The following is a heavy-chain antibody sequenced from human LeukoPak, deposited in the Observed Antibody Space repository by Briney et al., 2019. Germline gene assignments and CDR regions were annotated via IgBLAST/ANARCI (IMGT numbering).Heavy chain of an antibody. CDR1: GFSFSGYG. V-gene: IGHV3-30*02. Sequence: GGSLRLSCAASGFSFSGYGMHWVRQAPGKGLEWVTFIRYDGSTKSYVDSVKGRFTIARDNSKNTLYLQMNSLRAGDTAVYFCAKDYNNGFDYWGQGALVTVSS. CDR3: AKDYNNGFDY. CDR2: IRYDGSTK. J-gene: IGHJ4*02. D-gene: IGHD1-14*01.